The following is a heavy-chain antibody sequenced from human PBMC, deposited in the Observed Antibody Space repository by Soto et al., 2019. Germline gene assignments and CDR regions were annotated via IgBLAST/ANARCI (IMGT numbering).Heavy chain of an antibody. V-gene: IGHV3-23*01. CDR1: GFTFSSYA. CDR2: ISGSGAGT. CDR3: AKFLVVGPPGYGMDV. D-gene: IGHD2-15*01. Sequence: EVQLLESGGGLVQPGGSLRLSCAASGFTFSSYAMSWVRQAPGKGLEWVSVISGSGAGTYYADSVKGRFIISRDNSKNAVYLQMNSLSAEDTAVYYSAKFLVVGPPGYGMDVWGQGTTVTVSS. J-gene: IGHJ6*02.